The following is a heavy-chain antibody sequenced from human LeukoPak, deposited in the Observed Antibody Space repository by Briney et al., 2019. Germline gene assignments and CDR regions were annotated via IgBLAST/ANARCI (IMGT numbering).Heavy chain of an antibody. V-gene: IGHV3-49*04. CDR2: IRSKAYGGTT. Sequence: QPGGSLRLSCTGSGFTFGDYAMSWVRQAPGKGLEWVGFIRSKAYGGTTEYAASVKGRFTISRDDSKSIAYLQMNSLKTEDTAVYYCTRVDTMVRDYFDYWGQGTLVTVSS. D-gene: IGHD3-10*01. CDR3: TRVDTMVRDYFDY. CDR1: GFTFGDYA. J-gene: IGHJ4*02.